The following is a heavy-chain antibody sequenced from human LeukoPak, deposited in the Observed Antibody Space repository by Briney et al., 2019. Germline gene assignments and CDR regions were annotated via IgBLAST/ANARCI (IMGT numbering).Heavy chain of an antibody. CDR3: AKGRLAVAGYYFDY. D-gene: IGHD6-19*01. V-gene: IGHV3-30*18. CDR1: GFTFSSYG. Sequence: GGSLRLSCAASGFTFSSYGVHLVRQAPGKGLEWVAVISYDGSNKYYADSVKGRFTISRDNSKNTLYLQMNSLRAEDTAVYYCAKGRLAVAGYYFDYWGQGTLVTVSS. J-gene: IGHJ4*02. CDR2: ISYDGSNK.